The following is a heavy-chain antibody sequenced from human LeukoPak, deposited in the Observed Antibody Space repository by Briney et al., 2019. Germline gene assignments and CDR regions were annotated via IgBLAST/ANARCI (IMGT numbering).Heavy chain of an antibody. CDR2: IYTSGST. CDR1: GGSISSGSYY. Sequence: SQTLSLICTVSGGSISSGSYYWSWIRQPAGKGLEWIGRIYTSGSTNYNPSLKSRVTISVDTSKNQFSLKLSSVTAADTAVYYCARDLRYGSGRLGYYYYYMDVWGKGTTVTISS. V-gene: IGHV4-61*02. J-gene: IGHJ6*03. CDR3: ARDLRYGSGRLGYYYYYMDV. D-gene: IGHD3-10*01.